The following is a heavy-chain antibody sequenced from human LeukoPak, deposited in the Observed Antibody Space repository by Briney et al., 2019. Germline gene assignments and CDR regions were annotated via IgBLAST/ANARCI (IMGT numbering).Heavy chain of an antibody. CDR2: IHSDGGVT. CDR3: SRELVPATKFAHRGMDA. Sequence: GGSLRLSCAASGFAFDYYWMNWVRQAPGKRLVWVSRIHSDGGVTRYADSVKGRFTISRDNAKNTLYLQMNDLTVEDTGVYYCSRELVPATKFAHRGMDAWGQGTTVTVSS. J-gene: IGHJ6*02. V-gene: IGHV3-74*01. D-gene: IGHD4/OR15-4a*01. CDR1: GFAFDYYW.